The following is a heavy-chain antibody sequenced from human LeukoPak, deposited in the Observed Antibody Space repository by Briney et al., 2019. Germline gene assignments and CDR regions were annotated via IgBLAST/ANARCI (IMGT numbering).Heavy chain of an antibody. D-gene: IGHD3-10*01. CDR2: IWYDGSNK. V-gene: IGHV3-33*08. CDR3: ARTSFRFGELLPVDY. Sequence: GGSLRLSCAASGFTFSSHGMHWVRQAPGKGLEWVAVIWYDGSNKYYADSVKGRFTISRDNSKNTLYLQMNSLRAEDTAVYYCARTSFRFGELLPVDYWGQGTLVTVSS. CDR1: GFTFSSHG. J-gene: IGHJ4*02.